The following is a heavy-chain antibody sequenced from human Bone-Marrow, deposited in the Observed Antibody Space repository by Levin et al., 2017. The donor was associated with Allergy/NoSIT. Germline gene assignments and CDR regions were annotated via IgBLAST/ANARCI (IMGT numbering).Heavy chain of an antibody. V-gene: IGHV3-23*01. CDR3: AKDEDYYDNSGYYYDAFDI. J-gene: IGHJ3*02. CDR2: ISVSGGSI. CDR1: GFTFSSYD. D-gene: IGHD3-22*01. Sequence: GSLRLSCAASGFTFSSYDMSWVRQAPGKGLEWVSGISVSGGSIYYADSVKGRFIVSRDNSKNTLYLQMNSLTAEDSAVYFCAKDEDYYDNSGYYYDAFDIWGQGTMVTVSS.